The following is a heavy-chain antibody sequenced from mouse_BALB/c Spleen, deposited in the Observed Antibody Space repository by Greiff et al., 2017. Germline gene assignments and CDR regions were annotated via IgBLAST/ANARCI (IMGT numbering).Heavy chain of an antibody. V-gene: IGHV5-9-4*01. CDR1: GFTFSSYA. J-gene: IGHJ1*01. CDR3: ERGGYDVGWYFDV. CDR2: ISSGGSYT. Sequence: EVKLVESGGGLVKPGGSLKLSCAASGFTFSSYAMSWVRQSPEKRLEWVAEISSGGSYTYYPDTVTGRFTISRDNAKNTLYLEMSSLRSEDTAMYYCERGGYDVGWYFDVWGAGTTVTVSS. D-gene: IGHD2-14*01.